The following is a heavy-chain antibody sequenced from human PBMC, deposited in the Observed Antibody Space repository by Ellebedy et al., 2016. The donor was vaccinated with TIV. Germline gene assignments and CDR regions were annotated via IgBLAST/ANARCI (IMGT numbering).Heavy chain of an antibody. Sequence: GESLKISCAAPGFTFSRYAMSWVRQAPGKGLEWVSATSGSGGSTYYADSVKGRFTISRDNSKNTLYLQMNSLRAEDTAVYYCAKLRGATGSWYFDLWGRGTLVPVSS. D-gene: IGHD1-26*01. CDR2: TSGSGGST. CDR3: AKLRGATGSWYFDL. J-gene: IGHJ2*01. CDR1: GFTFSRYA. V-gene: IGHV3-23*01.